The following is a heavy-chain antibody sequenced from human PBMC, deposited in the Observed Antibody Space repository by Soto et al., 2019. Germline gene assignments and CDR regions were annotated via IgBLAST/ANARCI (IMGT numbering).Heavy chain of an antibody. CDR2: ISYDGSNK. V-gene: IGHV3-30-3*01. Sequence: GGSLRLSCAASGFTFSSYAMHWVRQAPGKGLEWVAVISYDGSNKYYADSVKGRFTISRDNSKNTLYLQMNSLRAEDTAVYYCARDVHKVVPAAMFYYSYSGMDVWGQGTTVTVSS. J-gene: IGHJ6*02. D-gene: IGHD2-2*01. CDR1: GFTFSSYA. CDR3: ARDVHKVVPAAMFYYSYSGMDV.